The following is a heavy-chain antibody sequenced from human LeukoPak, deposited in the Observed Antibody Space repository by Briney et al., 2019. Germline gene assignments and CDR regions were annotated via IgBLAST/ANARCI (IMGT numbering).Heavy chain of an antibody. CDR2: IIPIFGTA. D-gene: IGHD6-6*01. CDR1: GGTFSSYA. V-gene: IGHV1-69*01. Sequence: SVKVSCKASGGTFSSYAISWVRQAPGQGLEWMGGIIPIFGTANYAQKFQGRVTITADESTSTAYMELSSLRSEDTAVYYCARGYSSSSGVDYYYYYYMDVWGKGTTVTVSS. J-gene: IGHJ6*03. CDR3: ARGYSSSSGVDYYYYYYMDV.